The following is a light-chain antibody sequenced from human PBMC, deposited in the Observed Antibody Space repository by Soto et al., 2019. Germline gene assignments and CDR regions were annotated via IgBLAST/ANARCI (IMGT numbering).Light chain of an antibody. J-gene: IGKJ1*01. CDR3: QQYNSYPWT. Sequence: IQMTQSPSTLSASVGDRFSITFRASQSISSWLAWYQQKPGKAPKLLIYKASSLESGVPSRFSGSGSGTEFTLTISSLQPDDFATYYCQQYNSYPWTFGQGTKVDIK. CDR2: KAS. CDR1: QSISSW. V-gene: IGKV1-5*03.